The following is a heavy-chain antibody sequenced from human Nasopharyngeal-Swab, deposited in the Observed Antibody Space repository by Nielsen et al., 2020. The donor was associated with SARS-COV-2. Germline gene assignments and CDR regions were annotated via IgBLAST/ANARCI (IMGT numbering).Heavy chain of an antibody. D-gene: IGHD2-8*01. V-gene: IGHV4-31*02. Sequence: RQAPGKGLERIVFITYKGNTYYEPSPKRRVSLSLDTSGNQSSLNLSAVTAADTAVYYCASGHTNGYPYHSYYYMDVWGKGTTVTVSS. CDR2: ITYKGNT. J-gene: IGHJ6*03. CDR3: ASGHTNGYPYHSYYYMDV.